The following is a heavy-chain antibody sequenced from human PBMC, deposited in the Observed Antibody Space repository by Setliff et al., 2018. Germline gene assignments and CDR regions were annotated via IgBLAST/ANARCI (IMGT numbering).Heavy chain of an antibody. CDR2: VYDSGTA. CDR3: ARGGTFRYFDF. V-gene: IGHV4-39*07. D-gene: IGHD5-12*01. CDR1: GGSISSISYY. J-gene: IGHJ4*03. Sequence: PSETLSLTCTVPGGSISSISYYWGWIRQPPGKGLEWIGTVYDSGTANYSPSLRSRLTISVDTSKNQFSLKLRSVTAADTAVYYCARGGTFRYFDFWGQGPRSPSPQ.